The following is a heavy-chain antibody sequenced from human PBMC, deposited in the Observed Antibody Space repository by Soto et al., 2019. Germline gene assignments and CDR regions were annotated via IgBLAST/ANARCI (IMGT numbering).Heavy chain of an antibody. CDR1: GFTFSRYA. Sequence: GGSLRLSCAASGFTFSRYAMSWVRQAPGKGLEWVSAISGSGGSTYYADSVKGRFTISRDNSKNTLYLQMNSLRAEDTAVYYCAVGCSSTSCYTAFDIWGQGTMVTVSS. CDR3: AVGCSSTSCYTAFDI. CDR2: ISGSGGST. J-gene: IGHJ3*02. D-gene: IGHD2-2*02. V-gene: IGHV3-23*01.